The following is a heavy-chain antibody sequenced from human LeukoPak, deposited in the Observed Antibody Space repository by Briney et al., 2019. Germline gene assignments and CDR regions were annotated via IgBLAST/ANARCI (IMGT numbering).Heavy chain of an antibody. CDR1: GYTFTSYD. Sequence: ASVKVSCKASGYTFTSYDISWVRQAPGQGLEWMGWISAYNGNTNYAQKLQGRVTMTTDTSTSTAYMELRSLRSDDTAVYYCATSYDFWSGYPFYYYYGMDVWGQGTTVTVSS. CDR3: ATSYDFWSGYPFYYYYGMDV. CDR2: ISAYNGNT. V-gene: IGHV1-18*01. J-gene: IGHJ6*02. D-gene: IGHD3-3*01.